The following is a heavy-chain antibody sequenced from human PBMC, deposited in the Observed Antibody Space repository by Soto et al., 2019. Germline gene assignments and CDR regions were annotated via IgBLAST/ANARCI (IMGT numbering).Heavy chain of an antibody. V-gene: IGHV3-23*01. CDR3: ARDLGGPDY. D-gene: IGHD3-16*01. J-gene: IGHJ4*02. Sequence: PGGSLRLSCAASGITLSSYAMSWVRQAPGKGPEWVSGISASGGSTSYADSVKGRFTISRDIARDTLSLQMNSLRADDTAVYYCARDLGGPDYWGRGTSVTVSS. CDR1: GITLSSYA. CDR2: ISASGGST.